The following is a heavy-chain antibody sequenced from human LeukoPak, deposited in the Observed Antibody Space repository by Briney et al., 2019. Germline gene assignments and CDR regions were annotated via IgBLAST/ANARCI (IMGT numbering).Heavy chain of an antibody. J-gene: IGHJ5*02. Sequence: GGSLRLSCAASGFIFSSYSMNWVRQAPGKGLEWVSSIRSSSTYIYYADSVKGRFTISRDNAKNSLYLQMNSLRAEDTAVYYCARDGRGDYCSGGSCLMFDPWGQGTLVTVSS. CDR2: IRSSSTYI. CDR3: ARDGRGDYCSGGSCLMFDP. D-gene: IGHD2-15*01. V-gene: IGHV3-21*01. CDR1: GFIFSSYS.